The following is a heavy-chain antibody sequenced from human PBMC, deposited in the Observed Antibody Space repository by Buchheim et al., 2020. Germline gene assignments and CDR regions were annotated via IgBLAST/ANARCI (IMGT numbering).Heavy chain of an antibody. CDR2: IYTSGST. J-gene: IGHJ4*02. CDR1: GGSISSGSYY. CDR3: ARDYGVRYCSSTSCYGY. Sequence: QVQLQESGPGLVKPSQTLSLTCTVSGGSISSGSYYWSWIRQPAGKGLEWIGRIYTSGSTNYNPSLTSRVTISVDTSKNQFSLKLSSVTAADTAVYYCARDYGVRYCSSTSCYGYWGQGTL. D-gene: IGHD2-2*01. V-gene: IGHV4-61*02.